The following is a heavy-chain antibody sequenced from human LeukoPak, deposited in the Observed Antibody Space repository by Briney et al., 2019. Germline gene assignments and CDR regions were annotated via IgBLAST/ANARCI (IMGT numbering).Heavy chain of an antibody. CDR2: ISAYNGNT. CDR3: ARCYYDSSGPTPYFDY. CDR1: GYTFTSYG. Sequence: ASVKVSCKASGYTFTSYGISWVRQPPGQGLEWMGWISAYNGNTNYAQKLQGRVTMTTDTSTTTAYMELRSLRSDDTAVYYCARCYYDSSGPTPYFDYWGQGTLVTVSS. J-gene: IGHJ4*02. V-gene: IGHV1-18*01. D-gene: IGHD3-22*01.